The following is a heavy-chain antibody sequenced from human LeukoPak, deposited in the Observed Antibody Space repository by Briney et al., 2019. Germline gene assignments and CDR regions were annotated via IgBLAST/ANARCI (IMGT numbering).Heavy chain of an antibody. J-gene: IGHJ4*02. D-gene: IGHD5-24*01. V-gene: IGHV1-69*13. CDR1: GGTFSSYA. CDR2: IIPIFGTA. CDR3: ARDVEMATGD. Sequence: GASVKVSCKASGGTFSSYAISWVRQAPGQGLEWMGGIIPIFGTANYAQKFQGRVTITADESTSTAYMKLSSLRSEDTAVYYCARDVEMATGDWGQGTLVTVSS.